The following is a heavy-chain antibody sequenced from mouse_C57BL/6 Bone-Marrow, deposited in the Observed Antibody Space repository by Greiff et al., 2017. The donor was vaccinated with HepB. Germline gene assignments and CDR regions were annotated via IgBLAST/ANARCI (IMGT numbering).Heavy chain of an antibody. CDR3: SRLPRYYYGSRGDYFDY. V-gene: IGHV1-26*01. D-gene: IGHD1-1*01. CDR1: GYTFTDYY. J-gene: IGHJ2*01. CDR2: INPNNGGT. Sequence: EVQLQQSGPELVKPGASVKISCKASGYTFTDYYMNWVKQSHGKSLEWIGDINPNNGGTSYNQKFKGKATLTVDKSSSTAYMELRSLTSEDSAVYYCSRLPRYYYGSRGDYFDYWGQGTTLTVSS.